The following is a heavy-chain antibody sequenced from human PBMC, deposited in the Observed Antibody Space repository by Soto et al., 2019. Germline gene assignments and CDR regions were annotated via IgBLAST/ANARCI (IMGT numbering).Heavy chain of an antibody. V-gene: IGHV1-2*04. J-gene: IGHJ6*03. Sequence: ASVKVSCKASGYTFTGYYMHWVRQAPGQGLEWMGWINPNSGGTNYAQKFQGWVTMTRDTSISTAYMELSRLRSDDTAVYYCARDVRGNWGSPYYYMDVWGKGTTVTVSS. CDR3: ARDVRGNWGSPYYYMDV. D-gene: IGHD7-27*01. CDR1: GYTFTGYY. CDR2: INPNSGGT.